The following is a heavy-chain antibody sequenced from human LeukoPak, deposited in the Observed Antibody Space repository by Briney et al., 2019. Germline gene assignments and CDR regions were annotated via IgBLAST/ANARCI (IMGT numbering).Heavy chain of an antibody. V-gene: IGHV4-61*02. CDR3: ARDRSYGGSRFDT. J-gene: IGHJ5*02. Sequence: TSETLSLTCTVSGGSITTETYYWTWVRQPAGKELEWIGRISSTGNTDYNPSLKSRIIISRDRSKNQFSLGLTSVTATDTAVYYCARDRSYGGSRFDTWGQGILVTVSS. D-gene: IGHD1-26*01. CDR2: ISSTGNT. CDR1: GGSITTETYY.